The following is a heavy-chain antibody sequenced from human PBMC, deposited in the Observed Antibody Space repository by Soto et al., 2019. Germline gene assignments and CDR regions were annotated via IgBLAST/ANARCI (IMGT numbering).Heavy chain of an antibody. J-gene: IGHJ3*01. CDR1: GFTFSDHG. D-gene: IGHD2-8*02. V-gene: IGHV3-30*03. CDR2: VSAAGGTT. CDR3: TREGTGRLRYAFDV. Sequence: QVQLVEPGGGVVPPGTSLRLSCAASGFTFSDHGMHWVRQAPGKGLEWVAVVSAAGGTTYYADSVKGRLTLSRDNSRNTLSLQMNSLTSVDTAVYYCTREGTGRLRYAFDVWGQGTVVTVSS.